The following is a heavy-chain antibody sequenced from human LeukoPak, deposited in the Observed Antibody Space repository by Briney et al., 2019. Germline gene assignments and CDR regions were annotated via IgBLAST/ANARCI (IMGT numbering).Heavy chain of an antibody. V-gene: IGHV3-23*01. CDR2: ISADGASA. Sequence: PGGSLRLSCAASGFTFSNYAMSWVRQAPGKGLEWVSAISADGASAYYADSVKGRFTISRDNSKNTLYLQMNSLRAEDTAVYYCASRDYYDSSGYNDAFDIWGQGTMVTVSS. J-gene: IGHJ3*02. CDR3: ASRDYYDSSGYNDAFDI. CDR1: GFTFSNYA. D-gene: IGHD3-22*01.